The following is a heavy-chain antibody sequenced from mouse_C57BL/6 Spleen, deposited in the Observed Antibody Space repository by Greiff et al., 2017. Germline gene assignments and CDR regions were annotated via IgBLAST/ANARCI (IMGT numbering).Heavy chain of an antibody. CDR2: INYDGSST. D-gene: IGHD1-1*01. Sequence: EVKVVESEGGLVQPGSSMKLSCTASGFTFSDYYMAWVRQVPEKGLEWVANINYDGSSTYYLDSLKSRFIISRDNAKNILYLQMSSLKSEDTATYYCARDYYGSGDYYAMDYWGQGTSVTVSS. V-gene: IGHV5-16*01. CDR3: ARDYYGSGDYYAMDY. CDR1: GFTFSDYY. J-gene: IGHJ4*01.